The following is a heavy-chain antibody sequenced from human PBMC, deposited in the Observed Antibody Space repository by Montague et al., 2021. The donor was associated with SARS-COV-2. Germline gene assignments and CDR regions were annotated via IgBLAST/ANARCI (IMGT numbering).Heavy chain of an antibody. V-gene: IGHV3-9*01. CDR3: AKLPYERWLQSRKRRDAFDI. CDR1: GFTFDDYA. CDR2: ISWNSGSI. Sequence: SLRLSCAASGFTFDDYAMHWVRQAPGKGLEWVSGISWNSGSIGYADPVKGRFTISRDNARNSLYLQMNSLRAEDTALYYCAKLPYERWLQSRKRRDAFDIWGQGTMVTVSS. J-gene: IGHJ3*02. D-gene: IGHD5-24*01.